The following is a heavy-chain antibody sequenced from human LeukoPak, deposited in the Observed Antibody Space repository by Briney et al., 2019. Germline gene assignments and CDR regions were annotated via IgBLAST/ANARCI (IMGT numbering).Heavy chain of an antibody. D-gene: IGHD5-24*01. CDR3: ARVRRDGYNSPDY. CDR2: IYYSGST. CDR1: AGSISSYY. Sequence: SETLSLTCTVSAGSISSYYWTWIRQPPGKGLEWIGYIYYSGSTNYNPSLKSRVAISLDTSKNQFSLKLSSVTAADTAVYYCARVRRDGYNSPDYWGQGTLVTVSS. J-gene: IGHJ4*02. V-gene: IGHV4-59*01.